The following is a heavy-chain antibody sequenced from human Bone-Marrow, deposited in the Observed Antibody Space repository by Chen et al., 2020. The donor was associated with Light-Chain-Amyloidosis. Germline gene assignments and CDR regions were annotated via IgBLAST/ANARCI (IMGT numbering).Heavy chain of an antibody. CDR3: AREDCSGGTCYSPAFDV. V-gene: IGHV1-69*04. J-gene: IGHJ3*01. CDR2: VIPMLSIS. D-gene: IGHD2-15*01. CDR1: GGSFGTYA. Sequence: QAQLVQSGAEVKKPGSSEKVSCKASGGSFGTYAITWVRRAPGQGLEWMGRVIPMLSISNYAQRFQDRVKIVADKSTNTVYMELSSLRSEDTAVYYCAREDCSGGTCYSPAFDVWGQGTMLTVSS.